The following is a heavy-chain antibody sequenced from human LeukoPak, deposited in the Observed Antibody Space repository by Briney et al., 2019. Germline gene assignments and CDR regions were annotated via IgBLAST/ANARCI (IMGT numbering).Heavy chain of an antibody. CDR2: TYSGGST. Sequence: GGSLRLSCAASGFTFSSYAMSWVRQAPGKGLEWVSVTYSGGSTYYADSVKGRFTISRDNFKNTLYLQMNSLRAEDTAVYYCAKDITAAGRDDAFDIWGQGTTVTVSS. D-gene: IGHD6-25*01. V-gene: IGHV3-66*01. CDR1: GFTFSSYA. J-gene: IGHJ3*02. CDR3: AKDITAAGRDDAFDI.